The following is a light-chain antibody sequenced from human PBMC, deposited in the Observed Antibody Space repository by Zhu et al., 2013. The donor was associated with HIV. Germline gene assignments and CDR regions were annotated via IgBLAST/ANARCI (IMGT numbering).Light chain of an antibody. Sequence: AIQMTQSPSSLSASVGDRVTITCRASQGIRNDLGWYQQKPGKAPKLLIFAASSLQSGVPSRFSGSGSGTDFTLTISSLQPDDFALYYCQQYKTYCAFGQGTQLEIK. J-gene: IGKJ2*01. V-gene: IGKV1-6*01. CDR1: QGIRND. CDR3: QQYKTYCA. CDR2: AAS.